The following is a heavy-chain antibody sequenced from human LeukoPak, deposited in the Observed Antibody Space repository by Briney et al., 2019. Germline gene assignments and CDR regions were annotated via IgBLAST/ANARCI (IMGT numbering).Heavy chain of an antibody. CDR2: ISWSGGGT. D-gene: IGHD3-22*01. CDR1: GFTFDDYG. V-gene: IGHV3-20*01. J-gene: IGHJ4*02. Sequence: GGSLRLSCAASGFTFDDYGMSWVRQAPGKGLEWVSGISWSGGGTAYADSVKGRFTISRDNAKNSLYLQMNSLRAEDTALYHCARVPERFDSSGYYFGYWGQGTLVTVSS. CDR3: ARVPERFDSSGYYFGY.